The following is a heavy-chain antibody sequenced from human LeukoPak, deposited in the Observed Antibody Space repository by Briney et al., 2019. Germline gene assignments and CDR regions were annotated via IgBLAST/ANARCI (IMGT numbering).Heavy chain of an antibody. CDR3: ARDRCSGGSCYYFDY. CDR1: GSTFSSYW. J-gene: IGHJ4*02. Sequence: GGSLRLSCAASGSTFSSYWMSWVRQAPGKGLEWVANIIQDGREKYYVDSVKGRFTISRDNAKNSLYLQMNSLRAEDTAVYYCARDRCSGGSCYYFDYWGQGTLVTVSS. CDR2: IIQDGREK. V-gene: IGHV3-7*03. D-gene: IGHD2-15*01.